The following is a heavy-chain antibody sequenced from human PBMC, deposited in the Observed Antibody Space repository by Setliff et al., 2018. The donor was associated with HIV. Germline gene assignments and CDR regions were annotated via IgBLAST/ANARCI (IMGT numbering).Heavy chain of an antibody. J-gene: IGHJ3*02. V-gene: IGHV4-31*03. CDR3: ARGDAMTSLGAFDI. CDR2: IYYSGGT. CDR1: GGSITSGGFY. D-gene: IGHD2-2*01. Sequence: PSETLSLTCTDSGGSITSGGFYWSWIRQYPQKGLEWIGYIYYSGGTYYHPSLKSRVTMSVDTSKNQFSLKLSSVTAADTAVYYCARGDAMTSLGAFDIWGQGTMVTVSS.